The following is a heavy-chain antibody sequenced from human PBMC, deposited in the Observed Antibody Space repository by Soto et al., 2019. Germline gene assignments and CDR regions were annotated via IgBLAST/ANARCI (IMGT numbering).Heavy chain of an antibody. J-gene: IGHJ6*02. CDR1: GYTFTSYY. V-gene: IGHV1-46*01. D-gene: IGHD2-21*01. Sequence: ASVKVSCKASGYTFTSYYMHWVRQAPGQGLEWMGIINPSGGSTSYAQKFQGRVTMTRDTSTSTVYMELSSLRSEDTAVYYCARDYVAAWGGFYYYYYGMDVWGQGTTVTVSS. CDR2: INPSGGST. CDR3: ARDYVAAWGGFYYYYYGMDV.